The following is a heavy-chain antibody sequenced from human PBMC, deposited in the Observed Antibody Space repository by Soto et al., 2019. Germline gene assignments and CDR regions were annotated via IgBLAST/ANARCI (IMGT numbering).Heavy chain of an antibody. CDR3: ASYPFINSGLQP. CDR2: ISAYNGNT. V-gene: IGHV1-18*01. J-gene: IGHJ5*02. Sequence: ASVKVSCKASGYTFTIYCISWVRQAPGQGLEWMGWISAYNGNTNYAQKLQGRVTMTTDTSTSTAYMELRSLRSDDTAVYYCASYPFINSGLQPWGQGTLVTVSS. D-gene: IGHD6-19*01. CDR1: GYTFTIYC.